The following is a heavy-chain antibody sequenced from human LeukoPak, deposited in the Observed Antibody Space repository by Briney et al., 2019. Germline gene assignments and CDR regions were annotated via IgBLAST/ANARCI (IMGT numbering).Heavy chain of an antibody. Sequence: GGSLRLSCAASGFTFSSDWMTWVRQAPGKGLEWVANIKQDGSKKNYVDSVKGRFTVSTDNAKNSLYLQMDSLRVEDTAIYYCARGGPMTTVVEYYFDYWGQGTLVTVSS. CDR1: GFTFSSDW. CDR3: ARGGPMTTVVEYYFDY. CDR2: IKQDGSKK. D-gene: IGHD4-23*01. J-gene: IGHJ4*02. V-gene: IGHV3-7*01.